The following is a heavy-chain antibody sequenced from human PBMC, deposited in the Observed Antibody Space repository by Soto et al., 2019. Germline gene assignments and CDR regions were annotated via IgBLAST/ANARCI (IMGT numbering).Heavy chain of an antibody. CDR1: GGSFSGYY. V-gene: IGHV4-34*01. D-gene: IGHD3-10*01. CDR2: INHSGST. CDR3: ARRYGPFDY. Sequence: SETLSLTCAVYGGSFSGYYWSWIRQPPGKGLEWIGEINHSGSTNYNPSLKSRVTISVDTSKNQFSLKLSSVTAADTAVYYCARRYGPFDYWGQGTLVTVSS. J-gene: IGHJ4*02.